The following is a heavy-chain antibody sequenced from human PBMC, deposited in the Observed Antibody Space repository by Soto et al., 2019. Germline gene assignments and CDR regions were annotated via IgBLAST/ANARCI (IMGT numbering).Heavy chain of an antibody. CDR1: GFTFSSYA. CDR2: ISGSGGST. Sequence: EVQLLESGGGLVQPGGSLRLSCAASGFTFSSYAMSWVRQAPGKGLEWVSAISGSGGSTYYAASVKGRFTISRDNSKNPLYLQMNSLRAEDTAVYYCAKAGYCSSNSCRAFRTHDYWGQGTLVTVSS. CDR3: AKAGYCSSNSCRAFRTHDY. J-gene: IGHJ4*02. V-gene: IGHV3-23*01. D-gene: IGHD2-2*01.